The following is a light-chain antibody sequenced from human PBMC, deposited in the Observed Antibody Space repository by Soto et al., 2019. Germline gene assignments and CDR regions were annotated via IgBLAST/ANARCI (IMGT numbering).Light chain of an antibody. CDR2: GNS. V-gene: IGLV1-40*01. CDR3: QSYDSSLSGYAV. J-gene: IGLJ2*01. Sequence: QSVLTQPPSVSGARGQRVTISCTGSSSNIGAGYDVHWYQQLPGTAPKLLIYGNSNRPSGVPDRFSGSKSGASASLAITGLQAEDEADYYCQSYDSSLSGYAVFGGGTKLTVL. CDR1: SSNIGAGYD.